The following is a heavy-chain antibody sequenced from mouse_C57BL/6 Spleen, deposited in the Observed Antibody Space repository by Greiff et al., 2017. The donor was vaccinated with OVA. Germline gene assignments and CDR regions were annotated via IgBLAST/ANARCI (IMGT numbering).Heavy chain of an antibody. Sequence: VMLVESGPELVKPGASVKISCKASGYAFSSSWMNWVKQRPGKGLEWIGRIYPGDGDTNYNGKFKGKATLTADKSSSTAYMQLSSLTSEDSAVYFCARLLIYGIPMDYWGQGTSVTVSS. J-gene: IGHJ4*01. CDR2: IYPGDGDT. V-gene: IGHV1-82*01. D-gene: IGHD1-1*01. CDR3: ARLLIYGIPMDY. CDR1: GYAFSSSW.